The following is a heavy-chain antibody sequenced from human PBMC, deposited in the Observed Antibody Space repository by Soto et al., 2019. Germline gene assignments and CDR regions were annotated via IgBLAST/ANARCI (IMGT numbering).Heavy chain of an antibody. CDR1: GFIFSNYV. D-gene: IGHD3-9*01. CDR2: ISVGGESS. J-gene: IGHJ4*02. CDR3: AKDKGTGRKFFDY. Sequence: EVQLLESGGGLVQPGGSLRLSCAASGFIFSNYVMSWVRQVPEKGLEWVSAISVGGESSYYADSVKGRFTISRDNSKNTLYLQMNSLRVEDTAVYYCAKDKGTGRKFFDYWGQGTLGTVSS. V-gene: IGHV3-23*01.